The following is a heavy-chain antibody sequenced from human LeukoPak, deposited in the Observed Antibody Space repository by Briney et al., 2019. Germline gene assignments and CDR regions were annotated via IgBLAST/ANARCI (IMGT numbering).Heavy chain of an antibody. D-gene: IGHD2-2*01. CDR1: GFTFSSYA. V-gene: IGHV3-48*04. J-gene: IGHJ6*02. Sequence: GGSLRLSCAASGFTFSSYAMSWVRQAPGKGLEWVSYISSSGSTIYYADSVKGRFTISRDNAKNSLYLQMNSLRAEDTAVYYCARERYCSSTSCFDYYGMDVWGQGTTVTVSS. CDR3: ARERYCSSTSCFDYYGMDV. CDR2: ISSSGSTI.